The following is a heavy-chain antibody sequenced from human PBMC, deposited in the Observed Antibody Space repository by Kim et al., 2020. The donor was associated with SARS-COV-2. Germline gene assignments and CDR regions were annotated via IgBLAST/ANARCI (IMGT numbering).Heavy chain of an antibody. Sequence: SETLSLTCIVSGGSINNYYWSWIRQPPGKGLEWIGYLFSSGSTYYNPSLKSRVTISEDTSKNQFSLNLSSMTAADTAMYYCARVVAGSSGYYGGRNYYGMDVWGQGTSVTVSS. J-gene: IGHJ6*02. D-gene: IGHD3-22*01. CDR1: GGSINNYY. CDR3: ARVVAGSSGYYGGRNYYGMDV. V-gene: IGHV4-59*13. CDR2: LFSSGST.